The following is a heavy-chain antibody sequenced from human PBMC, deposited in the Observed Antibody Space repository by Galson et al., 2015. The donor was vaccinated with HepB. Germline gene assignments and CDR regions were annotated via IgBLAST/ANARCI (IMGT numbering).Heavy chain of an antibody. Sequence: SVKVSCKASGYTLTNYHFHWVRQAPGQGPEWMGKIFAGGGSTRYAERFQGRVTLTRDSSTSTIYMEVSSLRSDDTAVYYRARETPDSYYFYYWGQGTLVTVSS. CDR3: ARETPDSYYFYY. CDR2: IFAGGGST. J-gene: IGHJ4*02. CDR1: GYTLTNYH. D-gene: IGHD3-22*01. V-gene: IGHV1-46*01.